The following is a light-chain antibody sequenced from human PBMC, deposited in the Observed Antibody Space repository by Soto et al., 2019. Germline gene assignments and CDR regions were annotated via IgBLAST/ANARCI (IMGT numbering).Light chain of an antibody. Sequence: QSALTQPPSASGSPGQSVAISCTGTSSDVGAYNYVSWYQQHTGNFPKLIIYQATKRPSGVPDRFSGSKSGNTASLTVSGLQAEDESDYYCCAYAGSNYVFGTGTKLTVL. V-gene: IGLV2-8*01. CDR3: CAYAGSNYV. CDR2: QAT. J-gene: IGLJ1*01. CDR1: SSDVGAYNY.